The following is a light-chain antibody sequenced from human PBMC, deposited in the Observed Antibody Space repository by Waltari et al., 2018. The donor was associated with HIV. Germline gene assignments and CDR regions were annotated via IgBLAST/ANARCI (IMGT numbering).Light chain of an antibody. Sequence: QTVVTQEPSFSVSPGATVTLTCGLRPGSVSTTYYPRWYQQTPGQAPRTLIYNTYTRSPVVPDRFSGPIVGDKAVLTITGAQADDECDYYCALYMGSGVWVFGGGTTLTVL. J-gene: IGLJ3*02. CDR2: NTY. V-gene: IGLV8-61*01. CDR3: ALYMGSGVWV. CDR1: PGSVSTTYY.